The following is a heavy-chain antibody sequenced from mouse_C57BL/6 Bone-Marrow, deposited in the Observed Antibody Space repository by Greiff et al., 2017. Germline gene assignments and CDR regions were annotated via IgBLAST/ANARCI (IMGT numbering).Heavy chain of an antibody. CDR2: ISPRSGNT. CDR1: GYTFTSYG. CDR3: VRYGDYYGSSYDGYCDV. J-gene: IGHJ1*03. Sequence: VQLQQSGAELARPGASVKLSCKASGYTFTSYGIRWVKQRTGQGLEWIGEISPRSGNTYYNEKFKGKATLTADKSSSTAYMELRSLTSEASAVYFCVRYGDYYGSSYDGYCDVGGTGTTVTVSS. D-gene: IGHD1-1*01. V-gene: IGHV1-81*01.